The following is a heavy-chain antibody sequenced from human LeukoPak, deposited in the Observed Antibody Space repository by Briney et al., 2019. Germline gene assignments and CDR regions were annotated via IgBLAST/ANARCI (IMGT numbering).Heavy chain of an antibody. D-gene: IGHD5-12*01. CDR3: TTDSGYDFIDY. CDR2: IKSKTDGGTT. J-gene: IGHJ4*02. CDR1: GFTFSNAW. V-gene: IGHV3-15*01. Sequence: GGSLRLSCAASGFTFSNAWMSWVRQAPGKGLEWVARIKSKTDGGTTDYAAPVKGRFTVSRDDSKNTLYLQMNSLKTEDTAVYYCTTDSGYDFIDYWGQGTLVTVSS.